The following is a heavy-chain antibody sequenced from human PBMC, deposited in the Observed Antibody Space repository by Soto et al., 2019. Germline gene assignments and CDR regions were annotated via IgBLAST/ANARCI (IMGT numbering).Heavy chain of an antibody. CDR2: INHSGST. V-gene: IGHV4-34*01. J-gene: IGHJ4*02. CDR1: GGSFSGYY. D-gene: IGHD3-22*01. CDR3: ARGLYYDSSGYHH. Sequence: SETLSLTCAVDGGSFSGYYCSWIRQPPGKGLEWIGEINHSGSTNYNTSLKSRVTISVDTSNNQFSLKLSAVTAADTAVYYCARGLYYDSSGYHHWGQGTMVTVSS.